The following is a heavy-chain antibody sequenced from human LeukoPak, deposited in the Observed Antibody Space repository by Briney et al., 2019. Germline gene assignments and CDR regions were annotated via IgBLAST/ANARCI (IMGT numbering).Heavy chain of an antibody. V-gene: IGHV3-48*01. Sequence: GGSLRLSCAASGFTFSSYSMNWVRQAPGKGLEWASYISLSSSIIYYADSVKGRFTISRDNAKNSLYLQMHCLRAEDTAVYYCTRGEATYDFWGQGTLVTVSS. CDR1: GFTFSSYS. J-gene: IGHJ4*02. CDR3: TRGEATYDF. D-gene: IGHD3-16*01. CDR2: ISLSSSII.